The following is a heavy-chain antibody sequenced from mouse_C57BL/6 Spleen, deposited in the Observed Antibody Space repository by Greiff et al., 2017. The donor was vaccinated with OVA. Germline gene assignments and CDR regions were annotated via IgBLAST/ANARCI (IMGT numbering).Heavy chain of an antibody. CDR3: ARVAYSNYFDY. V-gene: IGHV5-4*03. J-gene: IGHJ2*01. D-gene: IGHD2-5*01. Sequence: EVNVVESGGGLVKPGGSLKLSCAASGFTFSSYAMSWVRQTPEKRLEWVATISDGGSYTYYPDNVKGRFTISRDNAKNNLYLQMSHLKSEDTAMYYCARVAYSNYFDYWGQGTTLIVSS. CDR1: GFTFSSYA. CDR2: ISDGGSYT.